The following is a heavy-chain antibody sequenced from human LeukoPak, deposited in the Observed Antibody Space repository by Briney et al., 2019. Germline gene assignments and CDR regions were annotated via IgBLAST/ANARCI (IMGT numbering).Heavy chain of an antibody. CDR3: ARDDFWSSYPDV. CDR1: GDSISNYY. V-gene: IGHV4-59*12. CDR2: IYYSGST. Sequence: SETLSLTCTVSGDSISNYYWSWIRQSPGKGLEWIGYIYYSGSTNYNPSLKSRVTIPVDTSKNQFSLKLSSVTAADTAVYYCARDDFWSSYPDVWGKGTTVTVSS. J-gene: IGHJ6*04. D-gene: IGHD3-3*01.